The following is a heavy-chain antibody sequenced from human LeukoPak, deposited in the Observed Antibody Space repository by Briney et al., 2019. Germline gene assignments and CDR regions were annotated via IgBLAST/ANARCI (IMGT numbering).Heavy chain of an antibody. CDR2: ISSSSSYI. J-gene: IGHJ4*02. D-gene: IGHD2-15*01. CDR3: ARELPPVVTYYFDY. CDR1: GFTFSSYS. V-gene: IGHV3-21*01. Sequence: GGSLRLSCAASGFTFSSYSMNWVRQAPEKGLEWVSSISSSSSYIYYADSVKGRFTISRDNAKNSLYLQMNSLRAEDTAVYYCARELPPVVTYYFDYWGQGTLVTVSS.